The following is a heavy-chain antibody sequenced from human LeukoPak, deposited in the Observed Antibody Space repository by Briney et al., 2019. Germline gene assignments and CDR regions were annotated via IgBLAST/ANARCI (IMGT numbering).Heavy chain of an antibody. CDR2: ISAYNGNT. J-gene: IGHJ3*02. CDR3: ARRPLWVWNYEYAFDI. Sequence: GASVKVSCKASGYTFTSYGISWVRQAPGQGLEWMGWISAYNGNTNYAQKLQGRVTMTTDTSTSTAYMELRSLRSDDTAVYYCARRPLWVWNYEYAFDIWGQGTMVTVSS. D-gene: IGHD1-7*01. V-gene: IGHV1-18*01. CDR1: GYTFTSYG.